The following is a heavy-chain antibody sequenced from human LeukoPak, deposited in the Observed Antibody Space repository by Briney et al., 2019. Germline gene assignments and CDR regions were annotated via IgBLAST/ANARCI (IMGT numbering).Heavy chain of an antibody. Sequence: GGSLRLSCAASGFTVSSNYMSWVRQAPGKGLEWVSVIYSGGSTYYADSVKGRFTISRDNSKNTLYLQMNSLRAEDTAVYYCAKGYSGSYGSDYYYGMDVWGQGTTVTVSS. J-gene: IGHJ6*02. CDR1: GFTVSSNY. CDR2: IYSGGST. CDR3: AKGYSGSYGSDYYYGMDV. V-gene: IGHV3-53*01. D-gene: IGHD3-10*01.